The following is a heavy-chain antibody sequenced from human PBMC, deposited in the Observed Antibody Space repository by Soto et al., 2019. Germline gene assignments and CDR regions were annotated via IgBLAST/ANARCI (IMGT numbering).Heavy chain of an antibody. D-gene: IGHD1-26*01. CDR2: IYYSGST. CDR3: ARDPRHAVGGATLRGMGFGFDY. Sequence: SETLSLTCPVSGGSISSYYWSWIRQPPGKGLEWIGYIYYSGSTNYNPSLKSRVTISVDTSKNQFSLKLSSVTAADTAVYYCARDPRHAVGGATLRGMGFGFDYWGQGTLVTVSS. CDR1: GGSISSYY. V-gene: IGHV4-59*01. J-gene: IGHJ4*02.